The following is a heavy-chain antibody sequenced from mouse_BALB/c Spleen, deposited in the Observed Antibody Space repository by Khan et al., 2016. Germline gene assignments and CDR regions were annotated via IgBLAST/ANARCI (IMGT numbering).Heavy chain of an antibody. CDR2: ISYSGST. D-gene: IGHD1-1*01. CDR3: ARRPFYGSSCHYAMDY. Sequence: EVQLQESGPGLVKPSQSLSLTCTVTGYSITSDYAWNWIRQFPGNKLEWMGYISYSGSTSYNPSLKSRISITRDTSKNTFFLQLNSVTTEDTATYYCARRPFYGSSCHYAMDYWGQGTSVTVSS. CDR1: GYSITSDYA. J-gene: IGHJ4*01. V-gene: IGHV3-2*02.